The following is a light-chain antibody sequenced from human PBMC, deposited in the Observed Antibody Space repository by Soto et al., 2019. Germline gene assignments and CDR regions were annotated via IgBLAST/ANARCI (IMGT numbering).Light chain of an antibody. Sequence: QSALTQPPSVSGSPGQSVTISCTGTSSDVGKYDRVSWYQQPPGTAPKLIIYEVTNRPSGVPARFSGSKSGNTASLTISGLQADDEADYYCSSYTSTSRYVFGAGTKVTV. CDR3: SSYTSTSRYV. J-gene: IGLJ1*01. CDR2: EVT. CDR1: SSDVGKYDR. V-gene: IGLV2-18*02.